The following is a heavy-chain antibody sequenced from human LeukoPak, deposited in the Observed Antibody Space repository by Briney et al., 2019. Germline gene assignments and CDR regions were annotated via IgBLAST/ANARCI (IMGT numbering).Heavy chain of an antibody. J-gene: IGHJ2*01. CDR1: GGSISSYY. CDR3: AREFDL. Sequence: KTSETLSLTCTVSGGSISSYYWSWIRQPPGKGLEWIGLIYTSGSTYYNPSLKSRLTISLDTSKNQFSLKLGSVTAADTAVYYCAREFDLWGRGTLVTVSS. V-gene: IGHV4-4*08. CDR2: IYTSGST.